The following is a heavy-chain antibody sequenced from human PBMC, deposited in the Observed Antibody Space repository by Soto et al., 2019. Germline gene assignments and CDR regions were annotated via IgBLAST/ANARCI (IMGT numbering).Heavy chain of an antibody. D-gene: IGHD3-9*01. V-gene: IGHV4-59*08. CDR2: VYYTGST. CDR3: ASQRYDIVTGFYNYGMDV. J-gene: IGHJ6*02. Sequence: QVQLQESGPGLVKPSETLSLTCTVSGGSISSYYWSWIRQTPGKGLEWIGYVYYTGSTNYNPSLKSRVTISIDTSKNQFSLRLSSVTAADTAVYYCASQRYDIVTGFYNYGMDVWGQGTTVTVSS. CDR1: GGSISSYY.